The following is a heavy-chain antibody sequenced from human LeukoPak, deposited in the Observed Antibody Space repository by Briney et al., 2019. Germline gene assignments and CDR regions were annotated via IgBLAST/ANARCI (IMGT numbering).Heavy chain of an antibody. CDR2: IYYSGSI. D-gene: IGHD6-13*01. Sequence: SETLSLTCTVSGGSISSYYWSWIRQPPGKGLEWIGYIYYSGSINYNPSLKSRVTISVDTSKNQFSLKLSSVTAADTAVYYCARTGYSSSWYLIDYWGQGTLVTVSS. J-gene: IGHJ4*02. CDR1: GGSISSYY. V-gene: IGHV4-59*08. CDR3: ARTGYSSSWYLIDY.